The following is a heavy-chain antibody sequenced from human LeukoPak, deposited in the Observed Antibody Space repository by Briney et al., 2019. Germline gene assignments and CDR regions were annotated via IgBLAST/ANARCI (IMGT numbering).Heavy chain of an antibody. D-gene: IGHD3-16*01. J-gene: IGHJ4*02. Sequence: GGSLRLSCAVSGFTVSSNYFSWVRQAPGKGLEWVSVIYTEGTTYYADSVKGRFIISRDNSKNTVYLQMNSLRVEDTAVYYCASEGDWGQGALVTVSS. CDR2: IYTEGTT. CDR3: ASEGD. V-gene: IGHV3-66*02. CDR1: GFTVSSNY.